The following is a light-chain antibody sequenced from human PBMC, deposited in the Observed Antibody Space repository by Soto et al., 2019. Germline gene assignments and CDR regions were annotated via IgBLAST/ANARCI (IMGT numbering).Light chain of an antibody. Sequence: DLQMTQSPSSLSASVGDRVTITCRASQSISSYLNWYQQKPGNAPKLLIYAASSLQSGVPSRFSGSGSGTDFTLTISSLQPEDFATYYCQQSYSTPLFTFGPGTKVDIK. CDR3: QQSYSTPLFT. CDR1: QSISSY. CDR2: AAS. V-gene: IGKV1-39*01. J-gene: IGKJ3*01.